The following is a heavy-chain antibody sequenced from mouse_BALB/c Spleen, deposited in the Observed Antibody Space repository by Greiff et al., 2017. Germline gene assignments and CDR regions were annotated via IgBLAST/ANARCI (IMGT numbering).Heavy chain of an antibody. CDR2: SRNKANDYTT. CDR1: GFTFSDFY. V-gene: IGHV7-1*02. CDR3: ARDAGYGNLDY. J-gene: IGHJ2*01. Sequence: VQGVESGGGLVQPGGSLRLSCATSGFTFSDFYMEWVRQPPGKRLEWIAASRNKANDYTTEYSASVKGRFIVSRDTSQSILYLQMNALRAEDTAIYYCARDAGYGNLDYWGQGTTLTVSS. D-gene: IGHD2-1*01.